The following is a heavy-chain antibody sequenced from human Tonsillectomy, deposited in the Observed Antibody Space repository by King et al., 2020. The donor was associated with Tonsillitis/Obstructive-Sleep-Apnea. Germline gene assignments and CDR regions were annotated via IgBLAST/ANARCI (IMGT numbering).Heavy chain of an antibody. J-gene: IGHJ4*02. Sequence: VQLQQWGAGLLKPSETLSLTCAVYGGSFSGYFWSWIRQPPGKGLEWIGEINHSGSTNYNPSLKSRVTISLDTSKNQFSLSLGSVTAADTAMYYCAREYFYHSSGYYAYWGQGTLVTVSS. CDR1: GGSFSGYF. D-gene: IGHD3-22*01. V-gene: IGHV4-34*01. CDR3: AREYFYHSSGYYAY. CDR2: INHSGST.